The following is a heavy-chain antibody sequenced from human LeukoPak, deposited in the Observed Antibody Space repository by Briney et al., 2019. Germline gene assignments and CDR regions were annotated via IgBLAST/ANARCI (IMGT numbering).Heavy chain of an antibody. CDR1: SGSIIGYY. Sequence: SETLSLTCTVSSGSIIGYYWAWIRQPPGKGLEWVGYIQYSGTTEYNPSLASRATISVDTAKDQFSLNLRSVTAADTAVYYCARDRAAGTLDFWGQGTLVTVSS. CDR3: ARDRAAGTLDF. CDR2: IQYSGTT. D-gene: IGHD6-13*01. J-gene: IGHJ4*02. V-gene: IGHV4-59*01.